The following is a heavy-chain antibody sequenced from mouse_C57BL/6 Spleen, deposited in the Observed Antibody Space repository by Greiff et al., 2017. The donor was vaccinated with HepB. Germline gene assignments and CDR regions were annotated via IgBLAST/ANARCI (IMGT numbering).Heavy chain of an antibody. CDR2: ISSGGDYI. Sequence: EVQRVESGEGLVKPGGSLKLSCAASGFTFSSYAMSWVRQTPEKRLEWVAYISSGGDYIYYADTVKGRFTISRDNARNTLYLQMSSLKSEDTAMYYCTRFTTVVAYWYFDVWGTGTTVTVSS. CDR1: GFTFSSYA. D-gene: IGHD1-1*01. CDR3: TRFTTVVAYWYFDV. V-gene: IGHV5-9-1*02. J-gene: IGHJ1*03.